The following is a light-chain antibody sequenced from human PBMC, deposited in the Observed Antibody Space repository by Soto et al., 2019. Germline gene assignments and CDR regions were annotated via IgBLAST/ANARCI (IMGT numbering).Light chain of an antibody. CDR1: QSVSSSY. Sequence: EIVLTQSPGTLSLSPGERATLSCRASQSVSSSYLAWYQQKPGQAPRLLIYAASSRATGIPDRFSGSGSGTDFTVTINRLEPEDVAVYYCQQYGSSPLTFGVGTKGQIK. V-gene: IGKV3-20*01. CDR2: AAS. CDR3: QQYGSSPLT. J-gene: IGKJ4*01.